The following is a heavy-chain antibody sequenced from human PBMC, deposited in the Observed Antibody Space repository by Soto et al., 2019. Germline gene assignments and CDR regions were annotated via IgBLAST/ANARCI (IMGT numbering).Heavy chain of an antibody. CDR2: FDPEDGET. V-gene: IGHV1-24*01. CDR3: ATGLLVGATLDYYYGMDV. D-gene: IGHD1-26*01. Sequence: ASVKVSCKVSGYTLTELSMHWVRQAPGKGLEWMGGFDPEDGETIYAQKFQGRVTMTEDTSTDTAYMELSSLRSEDTAVYYCATGLLVGATLDYYYGMDVWGQGTTVTVSS. CDR1: GYTLTELS. J-gene: IGHJ6*02.